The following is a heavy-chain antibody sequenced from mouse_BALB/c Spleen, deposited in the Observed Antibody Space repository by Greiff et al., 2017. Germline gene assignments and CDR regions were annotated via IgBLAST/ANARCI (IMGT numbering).Heavy chain of an antibody. CDR1: GFTFSSYT. D-gene: IGHD4-1*01. CDR3: AKQGLGRGVFAY. V-gene: IGHV5-12-2*01. CDR2: ISSGGGST. Sequence: EVKLMESGGGLVQPGGSLKLSCAASGFTFSSYTMSWVRQTPEKRLEWVAYISSGGGSTYYPDTVEGRFTISRDTAKNTLYLQRSSLKSEDTAMYYCAKQGLGRGVFAYWGRGTLVTVSA. J-gene: IGHJ3*01.